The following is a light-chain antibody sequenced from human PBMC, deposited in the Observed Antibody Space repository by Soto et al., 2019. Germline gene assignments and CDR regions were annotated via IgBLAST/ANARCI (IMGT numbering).Light chain of an antibody. V-gene: IGLV2-8*01. J-gene: IGLJ2*01. CDR3: SSFAGGGQPVR. CDR2: EVT. Sequence: QSALTQPPSASGSLGQSVTISCTGTSSDVGGYNYVSWHQQHPGKAPKVMIYEVTKRPPGVPDRFSGSKSGNTASLTVSGLQAEDEADYYCSSFAGGGQPVRLGGVTKLTVL. CDR1: SSDVGGYNY.